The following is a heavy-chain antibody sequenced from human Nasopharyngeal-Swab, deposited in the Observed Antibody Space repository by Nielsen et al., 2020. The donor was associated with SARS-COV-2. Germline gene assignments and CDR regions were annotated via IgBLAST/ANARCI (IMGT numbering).Heavy chain of an antibody. CDR2: ISYDGSNK. V-gene: IGHV3-30*18. Sequence: GGSLRLSCATSGFTFSSYGMPWVRPAPGKGLEWVAVISYDGSNKYYADSVKGRFTISRDNSKNTLYLQMNSLRAEDTAVYYCAKAGAGSWYGDYWGRGTLVTVSS. D-gene: IGHD6-13*01. J-gene: IGHJ4*02. CDR1: GFTFSSYG. CDR3: AKAGAGSWYGDY.